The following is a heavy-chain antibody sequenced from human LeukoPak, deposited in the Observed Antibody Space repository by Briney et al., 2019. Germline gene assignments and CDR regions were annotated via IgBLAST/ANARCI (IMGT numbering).Heavy chain of an antibody. CDR1: GSTFSNYA. J-gene: IGHJ4*02. Sequence: GGSLRLSCAASGSTFSNYAMSWVRQAPGKGLEWVSAISGSGDSTYYGDSVKGRFTISRDNSKNTLFLQMNSLRGEDTAVYYCAKIAAAMVTNFDYWGQGTLVTVSS. D-gene: IGHD5-18*01. CDR2: ISGSGDST. CDR3: AKIAAAMVTNFDY. V-gene: IGHV3-23*01.